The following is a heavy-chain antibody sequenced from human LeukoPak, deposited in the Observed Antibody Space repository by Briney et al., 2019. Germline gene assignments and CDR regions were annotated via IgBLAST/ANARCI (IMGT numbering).Heavy chain of an antibody. CDR1: GGSISSGGYS. D-gene: IGHD2-2*01. CDR2: IYHSGST. V-gene: IGHV4-30-2*01. CDR3: ARGVVVLPGAFFDY. J-gene: IGHJ4*02. Sequence: SQTLSVNCAVSGGSISSGGYSWSWIRQPPGKGLEWIGYIYHSGSTYYNPSLKSRVTISVDRSKNQFSLKLSSVTAADTAVYYCARGVVVLPGAFFDYWGQGTLVTVSS.